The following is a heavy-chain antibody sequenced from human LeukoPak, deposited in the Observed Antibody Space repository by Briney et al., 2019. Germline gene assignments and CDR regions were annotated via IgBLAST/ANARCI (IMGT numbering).Heavy chain of an antibody. Sequence: GGSLRLSCAASGFTFSNAWMSWVRQAPGKGLEWVGRIKGKTDGGTTDYAAPVKGRFTISRDDSKNTLYLQMNSLRAEDTAVYYCAKPRVYYDTQGWDYWGQGTLVTVTS. V-gene: IGHV3-15*01. CDR3: AKPRVYYDTQGWDY. J-gene: IGHJ4*02. CDR2: IKGKTDGGTT. D-gene: IGHD3-22*01. CDR1: GFTFSNAW.